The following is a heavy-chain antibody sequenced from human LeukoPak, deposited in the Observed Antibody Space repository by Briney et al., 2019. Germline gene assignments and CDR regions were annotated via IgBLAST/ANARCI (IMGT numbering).Heavy chain of an antibody. CDR2: MNPNSGNT. CDR3: ARLQSGSYYWSFDY. V-gene: IGHV1-8*02. CDR1: GYTFTDYY. D-gene: IGHD1-26*01. Sequence: ASVKVSCKASGYTFTDYYMHWVRQAPGQGLEWMGWMNPNSGNTGYAQKFQGRVTMTRNTSISTAYMELSSLRSEDTAVYYCARLQSGSYYWSFDYWGQGTLVTVSS. J-gene: IGHJ4*02.